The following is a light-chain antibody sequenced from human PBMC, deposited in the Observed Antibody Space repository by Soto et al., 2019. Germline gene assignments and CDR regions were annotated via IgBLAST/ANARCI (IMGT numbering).Light chain of an antibody. Sequence: EIVLTQSPGTLSLSPGERATLSCRATQSVNSDYLAWYQQRPGQAPRLLIYGASSRATGIPDRFSGSGSGTDFTLTISRLEPEDFAVYYCQQYGSSQFTFGPGTKVDIK. J-gene: IGKJ3*01. CDR2: GAS. CDR3: QQYGSSQFT. CDR1: QSVNSDY. V-gene: IGKV3-20*01.